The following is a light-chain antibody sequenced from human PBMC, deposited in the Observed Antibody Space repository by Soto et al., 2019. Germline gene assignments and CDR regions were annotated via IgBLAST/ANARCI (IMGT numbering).Light chain of an antibody. Sequence: QSALTQPRSVSGSPGQSVTISCTGTSSDVGGYNYVSWYLQHPGKAPKLMIYDVSQWPSGVPDRFSGSKSGNTASLTISGLQAEDEADYYCCSYAGTYTFVFGAGTKLTVL. CDR1: SSDVGGYNY. J-gene: IGLJ1*01. CDR3: CSYAGTYTFV. CDR2: DVS. V-gene: IGLV2-11*01.